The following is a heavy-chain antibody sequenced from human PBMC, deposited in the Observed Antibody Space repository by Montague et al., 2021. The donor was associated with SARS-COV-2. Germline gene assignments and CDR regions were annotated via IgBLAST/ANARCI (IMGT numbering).Heavy chain of an antibody. CDR3: SRGGGMIRGVVDF. V-gene: IGHV3-20*01. CDR1: GFTFDDYG. J-gene: IGHJ4*02. CDR2: ISRSGDRT. D-gene: IGHD3-10*01. Sequence: SLRLSCAASGFTFDDYGMSWARQAPGKGLEWVSGISRSGDRTAYGDSVKGRFTISRGNAKNSLYLQMNSLRVEDTAFYHCSRGGGMIRGVVDFWGQGILVSVSS.